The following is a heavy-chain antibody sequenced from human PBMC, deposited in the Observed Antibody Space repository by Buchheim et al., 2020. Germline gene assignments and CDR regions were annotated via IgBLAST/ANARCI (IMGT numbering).Heavy chain of an antibody. CDR2: INHSGST. J-gene: IGHJ6*02. CDR3: ARGLWGTTKRIGGNGLRNYYYYGMDV. Sequence: QVQLQQWGAGLLKPSETLSLTCAVYGGPFSGYYWSWIRQPPGKGLEWIGEINHSGSTNYNPSLKSRVTISVDTSKNTFSLKLSSVTAADTAVYYCARGLWGTTKRIGGNGLRNYYYYGMDVWGQGTT. CDR1: GGPFSGYY. V-gene: IGHV4-34*01. D-gene: IGHD4-23*01.